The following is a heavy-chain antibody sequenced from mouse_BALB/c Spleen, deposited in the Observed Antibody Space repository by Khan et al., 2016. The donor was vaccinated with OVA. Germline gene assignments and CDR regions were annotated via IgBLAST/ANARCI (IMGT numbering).Heavy chain of an antibody. CDR1: GYSITSDYA. CDR2: ISYSGHT. V-gene: IGHV3-2*02. J-gene: IGHJ2*01. Sequence: EVQLQESGPGLVKPSQSLSLTCTVTGYSITSDYAWNWIRQFPGNKLEWVGYISYSGHTSYNPSLKSRISITRDTSKNQFFLPLSSVTTEDTATYYCARSVTITTVVATDFDYWGQGTTLTVSS. CDR3: ARSVTITTVVATDFDY. D-gene: IGHD1-1*01.